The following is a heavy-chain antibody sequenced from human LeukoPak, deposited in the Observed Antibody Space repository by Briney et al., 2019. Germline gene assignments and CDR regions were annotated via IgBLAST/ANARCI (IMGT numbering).Heavy chain of an antibody. D-gene: IGHD3-10*01. V-gene: IGHV3-30*18. CDR1: GFTFSSYG. CDR2: ISYDGSNE. Sequence: GRSLRLSCAASGFTFSSYGMHWVRQAPGKGLEWVAVISYDGSNEYYADSVKGRFTISRDNSKNTLYLQMNSLRAEDTAVYYCAKDLGASRRFYYYGSGSYLNYWGQGTLVTVSS. CDR3: AKDLGASRRFYYYGSGSYLNY. J-gene: IGHJ4*02.